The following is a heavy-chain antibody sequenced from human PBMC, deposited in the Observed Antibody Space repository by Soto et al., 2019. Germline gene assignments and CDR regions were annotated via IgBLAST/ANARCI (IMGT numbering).Heavy chain of an antibody. CDR3: ARATLMITFGGVIAGYNWFDP. D-gene: IGHD3-16*01. Sequence: SETLSLTCTVSGGSISSGGYYWSWIRQHPGKGLEWIGYIYYSGSTYYNPSLKSRVTISVDTSKNQFSLELSSVTAADTAVYYCARATLMITFGGVIAGYNWFDPWGQGTLVTVSS. CDR1: GGSISSGGYY. V-gene: IGHV4-31*03. CDR2: IYYSGST. J-gene: IGHJ5*02.